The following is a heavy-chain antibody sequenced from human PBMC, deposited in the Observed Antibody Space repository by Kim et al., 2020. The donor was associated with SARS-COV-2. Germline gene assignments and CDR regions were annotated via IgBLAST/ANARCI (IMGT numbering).Heavy chain of an antibody. D-gene: IGHD3-9*01. V-gene: IGHV1-69*13. CDR3: ARVHYDILTGYQIPIYYYYYYGMDV. CDR1: GGTFSSYA. Sequence: SVKVSCKASGGTFSSYAISWVRQAPGQGLEWMGGIIPIFGTANYAQKFQGRVTITADESTSTAYMELSSLRSEDTAVYYCARVHYDILTGYQIPIYYYYYYGMDVWGQGTTVTVSS. CDR2: IIPIFGTA. J-gene: IGHJ6*02.